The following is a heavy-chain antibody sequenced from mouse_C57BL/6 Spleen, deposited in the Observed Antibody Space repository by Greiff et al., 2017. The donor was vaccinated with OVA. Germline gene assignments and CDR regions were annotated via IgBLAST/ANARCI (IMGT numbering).Heavy chain of an antibody. CDR3: ARCPHYYGSSYAMDY. CDR1: GYAFSSSW. Sequence: QVQLKESGPELVKPGASVKISCKASGYAFSSSWMNWVKQRPGKGLEWIGRIYPGDGDTNYNGKFKGKATLTADKSSSTAYMQLSSLTSEDSAVYFCARCPHYYGSSYAMDYWGQGTSVTVSS. J-gene: IGHJ4*01. V-gene: IGHV1-82*01. D-gene: IGHD1-1*01. CDR2: IYPGDGDT.